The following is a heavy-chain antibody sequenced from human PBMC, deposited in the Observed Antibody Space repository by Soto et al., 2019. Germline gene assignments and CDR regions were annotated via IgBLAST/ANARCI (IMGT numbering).Heavy chain of an antibody. J-gene: IGHJ4*02. CDR1: GFSLRSYG. D-gene: IGHD6-13*01. V-gene: IGHV3-33*01. CDR2: IGFDGNYD. Sequence: QVQLVESGGGVVQPERSLRLSCAVSGFSLRSYGMHWVRQAPGKGLEWVAVIGFDGNYDYYADSVKARFAVSRDNSRKRLVRQMNSLRVEDTAVYYCAREIGYSSTWPSYWGQGTLVTVSS. CDR3: AREIGYSSTWPSY.